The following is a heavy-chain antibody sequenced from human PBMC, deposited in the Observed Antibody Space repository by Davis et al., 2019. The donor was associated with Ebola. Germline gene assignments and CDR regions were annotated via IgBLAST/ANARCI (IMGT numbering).Heavy chain of an antibody. CDR3: ARQGRYDYIWGSYRSFGLYYFDY. Sequence: GESLKISCKGSGYSFTSYWISWVRQMPGKGLEWMGRIDPSDSYTNYSPSFQGHVTISADKSISTAYLQWSSLKASDTAMYYCARQGRYDYIWGSYRSFGLYYFDYWGQGTLVTVFS. CDR1: GYSFTSYW. J-gene: IGHJ4*02. CDR2: IDPSDSYT. V-gene: IGHV5-10-1*01. D-gene: IGHD3-16*02.